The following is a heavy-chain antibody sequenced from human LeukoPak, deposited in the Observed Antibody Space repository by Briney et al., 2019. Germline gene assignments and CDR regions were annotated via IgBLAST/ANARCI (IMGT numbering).Heavy chain of an antibody. J-gene: IGHJ4*02. V-gene: IGHV4-31*03. CDR2: IYYSGST. Sequence: SQTLSLTCTVSGDFISSGDSYWSWIRQHPGKGLEWIVYIYYSGSTYYNPSFRSRFTISLDTSKNQFSLKLSSVTAADTAVYYCARGNSYDSSGYYYEAYYFDYWGRGTQVTVSS. CDR3: ARGNSYDSSGYYYEAYYFDY. D-gene: IGHD3-22*01. CDR1: GDFISSGDSY.